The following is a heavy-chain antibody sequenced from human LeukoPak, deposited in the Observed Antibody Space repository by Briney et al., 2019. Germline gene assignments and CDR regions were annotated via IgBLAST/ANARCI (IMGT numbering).Heavy chain of an antibody. CDR1: GYTFTSYG. D-gene: IGHD1-1*01. V-gene: IGHV1-69*13. J-gene: IGHJ4*02. CDR2: IIPIFGTA. CDR3: ARDATSERRVVPTLDY. Sequence: GASVKVSCKASGYTFTSYGISWMRQAPGQGLEWMGGIIPIFGTANYAQKFQGRVTITADESTSTAYMELSSLRSEDTAVYYCARDATSERRVVPTLDYWGQGTLVTVSS.